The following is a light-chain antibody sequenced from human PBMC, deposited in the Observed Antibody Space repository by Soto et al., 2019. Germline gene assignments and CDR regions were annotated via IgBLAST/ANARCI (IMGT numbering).Light chain of an antibody. V-gene: IGKV3-15*01. CDR1: KSVSSN. CDR2: GAS. Sequence: EVVMTQSPVTLSVSPGERATLSCRASKSVSSNLARYQQKPGLPPRLLLYGASTRATGIPARFSGSGSGTEFTLTISSLQSEDFVVYYRQQYNDWPPWTFGQGTKVEIK. CDR3: QQYNDWPPWT. J-gene: IGKJ1*01.